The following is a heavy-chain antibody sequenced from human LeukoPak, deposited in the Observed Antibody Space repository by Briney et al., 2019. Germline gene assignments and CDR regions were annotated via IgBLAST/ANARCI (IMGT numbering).Heavy chain of an antibody. CDR3: ARGPASRYCSSTSCYLRNYYYGMDV. J-gene: IGHJ6*02. Sequence: PSETLSLTCAVYGGSFSGYYWSWIRQPPGKGLEWIGEINHSGSTNYNPSLKSRVTISVDTSKNQFSLKLSSVTAADTAVYYCARGPASRYCSSTSCYLRNYYYGMDVWGRGTTVTVSS. CDR2: INHSGST. D-gene: IGHD2-2*01. CDR1: GGSFSGYY. V-gene: IGHV4-34*01.